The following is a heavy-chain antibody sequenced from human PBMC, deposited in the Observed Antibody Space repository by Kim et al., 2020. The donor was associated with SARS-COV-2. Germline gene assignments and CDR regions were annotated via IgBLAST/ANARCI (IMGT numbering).Heavy chain of an antibody. Sequence: GGSLRLSCAASGFTVSSNYMNWVRQAPGKGLEWVSVIYSGGRTYYADSVKGRFTISRDNSKNTLYVQMNSLRGENTAVYYCARATGSSWYYGGMDVWVQGTAVTLSS. CDR2: IYSGGRT. J-gene: IGHJ6*02. CDR3: ARATGSSWYYGGMDV. D-gene: IGHD6-13*01. V-gene: IGHV3-66*01. CDR1: GFTVSSNY.